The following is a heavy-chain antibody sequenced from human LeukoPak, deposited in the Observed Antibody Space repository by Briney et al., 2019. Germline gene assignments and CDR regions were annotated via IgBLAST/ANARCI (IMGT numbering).Heavy chain of an antibody. CDR2: ISGGGGST. CDR3: AKDRTVGASYWYFDL. V-gene: IGHV3-23*01. J-gene: IGHJ2*01. D-gene: IGHD1-26*01. CDR1: GFTFTNYA. Sequence: GGSLRLSCAASGFTFTNYAMSWVRQAPGKGLEWVSGISGGGGSTYYADSVKGRFTISKDNSKNTLYLQMNTLRAEDTAIYYCAKDRTVGASYWYFDLWGRGTLVTVSS.